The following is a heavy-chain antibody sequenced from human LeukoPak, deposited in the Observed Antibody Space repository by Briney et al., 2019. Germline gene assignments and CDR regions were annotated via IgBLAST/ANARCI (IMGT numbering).Heavy chain of an antibody. V-gene: IGHV1-69*13. CDR3: ARDEAYYYDSSGTLGY. D-gene: IGHD3-22*01. CDR1: GGTFSSYA. CDR2: IIPIFGTA. J-gene: IGHJ4*02. Sequence: SVNVSCTASGGTFSSYAISWVRQAPGQGLEWMGGIIPIFGTANYAQKFQGRVTITADESTSTAYMELSSLRSEDTAVYYCARDEAYYYDSSGTLGYWGQGTLVTVSS.